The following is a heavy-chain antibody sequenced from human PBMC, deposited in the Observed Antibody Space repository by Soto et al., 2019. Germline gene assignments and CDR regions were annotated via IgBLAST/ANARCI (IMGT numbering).Heavy chain of an antibody. Sequence: EVQLLESGGGLVQPGGSLRLSCAASGFTFSSYAMSWVRQAPGEGLEWVSSIGDSGGSTYYVDSVKGRFTISRDNTKKKMFLQMYSRRAEDTAVYFWAKFRYCSSSNCHVEFGYWGQGTLVTVSS. CDR2: IGDSGGST. J-gene: IGHJ4*02. CDR3: AKFRYCSSSNCHVEFGY. D-gene: IGHD2-2*01. V-gene: IGHV3-23*01. CDR1: GFTFSSYA.